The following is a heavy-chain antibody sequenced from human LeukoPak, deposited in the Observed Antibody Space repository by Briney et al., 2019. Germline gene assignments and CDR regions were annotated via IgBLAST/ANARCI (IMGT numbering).Heavy chain of an antibody. CDR3: ASAALTYYYDSSGYYGG. J-gene: IGHJ4*02. D-gene: IGHD3-22*01. Sequence: SVKVSCKASGGTFSSYAISWVRQAPGQGLEWTGGIIPIFGTANYAQKFQGRVTITADESTSTAYMELSSLRSEDTAVYYCASAALTYYYDSSGYYGGWGQGTLVTVSS. CDR2: IIPIFGTA. CDR1: GGTFSSYA. V-gene: IGHV1-69*13.